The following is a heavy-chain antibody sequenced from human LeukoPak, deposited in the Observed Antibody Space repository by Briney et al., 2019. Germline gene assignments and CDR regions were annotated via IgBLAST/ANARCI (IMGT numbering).Heavy chain of an antibody. V-gene: IGHV4-61*02. CDR1: GGSISSGSHY. D-gene: IGHD3-22*01. CDR2: IYTSGST. J-gene: IGHJ5*02. CDR3: ARAEGGYYDSSGDYWFDP. Sequence: SQTLSLTCTVSGGSISSGSHYWSWLRQPAGKGLEWIGRIYTSGSTNYNPSLKSRVTISVDTSKNQFSLKLSSVTAADTAVYYCARAEGGYYDSSGDYWFDPWGQGTLVTVSS.